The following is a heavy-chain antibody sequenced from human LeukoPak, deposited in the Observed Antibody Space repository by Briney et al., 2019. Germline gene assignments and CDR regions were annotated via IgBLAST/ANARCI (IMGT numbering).Heavy chain of an antibody. CDR1: GGSIGNYY. V-gene: IGHV4-59*01. Sequence: SETLSLTCTVSGGSIGNYYWSWIRQPPGKGLECLGYIYYSGSTNYSPSLRSRLTMSLDTSKNQFYLKLSSVTAADTAVYYCARAGTNWSSGCFFDYWGQGAPVTVSS. CDR2: IYYSGST. D-gene: IGHD1-1*01. CDR3: ARAGTNWSSGCFFDY. J-gene: IGHJ4*02.